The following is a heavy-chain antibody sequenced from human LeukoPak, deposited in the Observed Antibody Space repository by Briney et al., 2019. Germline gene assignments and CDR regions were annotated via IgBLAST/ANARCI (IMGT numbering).Heavy chain of an antibody. CDR2: INTDGSST. Sequence: GSLRLSCAASGFTFSSYWMHWVRQAPGKGLVWVSRINTDGSSTTYADSVKGRFTISRDNAKNTLYLQMNSLRAEDTAVYYCARELTCSSTSCYGRWFDPWGQGTLVTVSS. CDR1: GFTFSSYW. J-gene: IGHJ5*02. D-gene: IGHD2-2*01. CDR3: ARELTCSSTSCYGRWFDP. V-gene: IGHV3-74*01.